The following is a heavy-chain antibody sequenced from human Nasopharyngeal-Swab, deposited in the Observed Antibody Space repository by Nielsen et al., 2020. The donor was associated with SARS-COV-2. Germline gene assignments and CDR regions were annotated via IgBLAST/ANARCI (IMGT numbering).Heavy chain of an antibody. CDR1: GFTFSSYS. D-gene: IGHD3-16*01. Sequence: GGSLRLSYAASGFTFSSYSMNWVRQAPGKGLEWVSSISSSSSYIYYADSVKGRFTISRDNAKNSLYLQMNSLRAEDTAVYYCARDLGELPYYYYGMDVWGQGTTVTVSS. CDR3: ARDLGELPYYYYGMDV. V-gene: IGHV3-21*01. J-gene: IGHJ6*02. CDR2: ISSSSSYI.